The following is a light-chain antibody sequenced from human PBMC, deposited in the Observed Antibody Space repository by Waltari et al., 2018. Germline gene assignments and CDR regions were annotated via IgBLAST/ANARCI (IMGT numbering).Light chain of an antibody. V-gene: IGKV1-39*01. CDR3: QQSFSSPWT. Sequence: DIQMTQSPPSLSASVGDTITITCRASQDVGTHANWYQYTPPNAPKLLIFGASSLQRGVPSRFSGRGSGTDFTLTVSSLQPEDFTTYCCQQSFSSPWTFGPGTQV. J-gene: IGKJ1*01. CDR1: QDVGTH. CDR2: GAS.